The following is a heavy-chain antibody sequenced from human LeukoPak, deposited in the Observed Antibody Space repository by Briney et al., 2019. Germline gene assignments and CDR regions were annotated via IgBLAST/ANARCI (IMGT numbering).Heavy chain of an antibody. CDR3: ASVDFDNNAHYHYYLPN. V-gene: IGHV3-7*01. CDR2: IKQDGSQK. J-gene: IGHJ4*02. Sequence: GGSLRLSCAASGFSFNRFSMSWVRQTPGKGLEWVANIKQDGSQKEYADSVKGRFAISRDNANNFLDLQMNSLRAEDTGVYYCASVDFDNNAHYHYYLPNWGQGTRVTVSS. D-gene: IGHD2/OR15-2a*01. CDR1: GFSFNRFS.